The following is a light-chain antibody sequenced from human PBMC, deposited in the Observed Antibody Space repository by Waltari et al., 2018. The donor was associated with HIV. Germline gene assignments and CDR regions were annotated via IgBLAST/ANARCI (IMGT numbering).Light chain of an antibody. CDR2: DAS. V-gene: IGKV3-11*01. Sequence: EIVLTQSPAPLSLSPGERATLSCRTSQSVSSSLAWYQQKPGQAPRLLIYDASNRATGIPARFSASGSGTDFTLTISSLEPGDFAVYYCQQRGNWRWFTFGPGTKVDIK. J-gene: IGKJ3*01. CDR1: QSVSSS. CDR3: QQRGNWRWFT.